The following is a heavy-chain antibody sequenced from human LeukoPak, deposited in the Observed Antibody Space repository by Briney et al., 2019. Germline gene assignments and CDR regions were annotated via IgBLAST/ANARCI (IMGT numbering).Heavy chain of an antibody. CDR2: ISAGGDST. D-gene: IGHD5-24*01. Sequence: GGSLRLSCSASGFTFSTYAINWVRQAPGKGLEWVSAISAGGDSTLYADSVKGRFTISRDNSRNTLYLQMSNLRVEDTALYYCARWVYYYDFWGQGTLPTVSS. CDR3: ARWVYYYDF. V-gene: IGHV3-23*01. J-gene: IGHJ4*02. CDR1: GFTFSTYA.